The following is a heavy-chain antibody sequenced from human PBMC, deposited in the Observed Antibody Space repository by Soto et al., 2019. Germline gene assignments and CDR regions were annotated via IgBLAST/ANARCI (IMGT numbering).Heavy chain of an antibody. V-gene: IGHV3-66*01. D-gene: IGHD2-15*01. CDR2: IYSGGST. CDR1: GFTVSSNY. Sequence: LRLSCAASGFTVSSNYMSWVRQAPGKGLEWVSVIYSGGSTYYADSVKGRFTISRDNSKNTLYLQMNSLRAEDTAVYYCARGCSICSYDPWGQGTLVTVSS. J-gene: IGHJ5*02. CDR3: ARGCSICSYDP.